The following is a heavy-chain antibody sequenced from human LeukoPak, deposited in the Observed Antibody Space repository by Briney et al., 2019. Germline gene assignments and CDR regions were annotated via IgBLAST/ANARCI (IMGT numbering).Heavy chain of an antibody. J-gene: IGHJ5*02. D-gene: IGHD2-2*01. V-gene: IGHV3-30*18. CDR1: GFTFSSYG. CDR3: AKIYCSSTSCSEAHWFDP. CDR2: ISYDGSNK. Sequence: GGSLRLSCAASGFTFSSYGMHWVRQAPGKGLEWVAVISYDGSNKYYADSVKGRFTISRDNSKNTLYLQMNSLRAEDTAVYYCAKIYCSSTSCSEAHWFDPWGQGTLVTVSS.